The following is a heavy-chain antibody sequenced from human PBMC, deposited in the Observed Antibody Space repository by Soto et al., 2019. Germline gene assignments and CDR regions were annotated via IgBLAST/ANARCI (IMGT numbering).Heavy chain of an antibody. CDR2: TNYSGAT. D-gene: IGHD1-26*01. CDR1: GGSISNYF. V-gene: IGHV4-59*01. Sequence: QVELQESGPGLVKPSETLSITCTVSGGSISNYFWYWIRKTPGKRLERIGNTNYSGATNYNPSFNGRITISVDTSENRLPLHLSFVTAADTDVYYCPSGRWPQLPYFCGQGTLVSVSS. J-gene: IGHJ4*02. CDR3: PSGRWPQLPYF.